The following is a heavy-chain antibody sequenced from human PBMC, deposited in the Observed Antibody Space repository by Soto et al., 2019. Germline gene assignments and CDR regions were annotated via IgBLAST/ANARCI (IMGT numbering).Heavy chain of an antibody. CDR3: AKDPPWWQPPSYYGMDV. J-gene: IGHJ6*02. D-gene: IGHD2-15*01. V-gene: IGHV1-46*01. CDR2: INPSGGST. CDR1: GYTFTSYY. Sequence: GASVKVSCKASGYTFTSYYMHWVRQAPGQGLEWMGIINPSGGSTSYAQKFQGRVTMTRDTSTSTVYMELSSLRSEDTAVYYCAKDPPWWQPPSYYGMDVWGQGTTVTVSS.